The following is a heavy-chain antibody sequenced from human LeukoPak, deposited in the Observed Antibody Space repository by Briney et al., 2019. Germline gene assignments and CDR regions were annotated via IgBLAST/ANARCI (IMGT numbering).Heavy chain of an antibody. CDR3: AREWDGDPPANWFDH. CDR2: ISAYNGNT. D-gene: IGHD4-17*01. CDR1: GYTFTIYC. Sequence: ASVKVSCKVSGYTFTIYCIRWVRQAPGQGLEWMGWISAYNGNTNYAQKLQGRVTMTTDTSTSTAYMELRSLRSDDTAVYYCAREWDGDPPANWFDHWGQGTLVTVSS. J-gene: IGHJ5*02. V-gene: IGHV1-18*01.